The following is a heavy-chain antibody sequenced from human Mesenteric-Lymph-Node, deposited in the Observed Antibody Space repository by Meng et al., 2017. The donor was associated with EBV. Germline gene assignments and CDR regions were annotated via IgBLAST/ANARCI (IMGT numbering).Heavy chain of an antibody. Sequence: QVPLKQGGAGLLKPSETLSLTCAVYGGSFSGYYGSWIRQSPGKGLEWIGEINHSGSTNYNPSLKSRVSISLDTSDNQFSLKLHSVTAADTAVYYCARDYFGLGTYYNYDWIDSWGQGTLVTVSS. D-gene: IGHD3-10*01. CDR3: ARDYFGLGTYYNYDWIDS. V-gene: IGHV4-34*01. J-gene: IGHJ5*01. CDR2: INHSGST. CDR1: GGSFSGYY.